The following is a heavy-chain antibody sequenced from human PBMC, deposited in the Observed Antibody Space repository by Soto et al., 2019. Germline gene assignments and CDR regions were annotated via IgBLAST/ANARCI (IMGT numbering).Heavy chain of an antibody. Sequence: QVQLVQSGAEVRKPGSSVKVSCKASGGTFSRHAISWVRQAPGQGLEWMGGIIPIFGTANHAQKLQGRVTIIADESTSTVYMELSSLRSADTAMYYCARGWGYDSNDYYYAYWGQGTLVIVSS. CDR1: GGTFSRHA. V-gene: IGHV1-69*01. CDR2: IIPIFGTA. D-gene: IGHD3-22*01. J-gene: IGHJ4*02. CDR3: ARGWGYDSNDYYYAY.